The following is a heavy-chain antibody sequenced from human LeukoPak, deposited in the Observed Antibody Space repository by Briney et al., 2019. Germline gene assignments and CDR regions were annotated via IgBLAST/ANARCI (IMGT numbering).Heavy chain of an antibody. CDR1: GFTFGSYA. D-gene: IGHD6-13*01. CDR2: ISGGSEDT. J-gene: IGHJ6*02. CDR3: ARTIAQYSNSWLYFYYGLDV. V-gene: IGHV3-23*01. Sequence: GGSLRLSCTASGFTFGSYAMSWVRQAPGKGLEWGSSISGGSEDTYYAASVKGRFTISRDNSKSTLNLQLNSLRAEDTAVYYCARTIAQYSNSWLYFYYGLDVWGQRTTVTVSS.